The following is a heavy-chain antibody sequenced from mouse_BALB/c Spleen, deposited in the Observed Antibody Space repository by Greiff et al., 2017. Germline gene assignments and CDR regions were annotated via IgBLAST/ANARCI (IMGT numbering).Heavy chain of an antibody. D-gene: IGHD2-4*01. Sequence: VQLKQTGPELVKPGASVKISCKASGYSFTDYIMLWVKQSHGKSLEWIGNINPYYGSTSYNLKFKGKATLTVDKSSSTAYMQLNSLTSEDSAVYYCARGGDDYVWFAYWGQGTLVTVSA. CDR1: GYSFTDYI. V-gene: IGHV1-39*01. CDR2: INPYYGST. CDR3: ARGGDDYVWFAY. J-gene: IGHJ3*01.